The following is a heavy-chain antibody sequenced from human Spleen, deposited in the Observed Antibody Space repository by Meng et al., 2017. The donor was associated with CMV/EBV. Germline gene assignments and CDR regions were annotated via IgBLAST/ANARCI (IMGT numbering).Heavy chain of an antibody. CDR3: ARDALQLRHNWSDP. V-gene: IGHV1-2*02. CDR2: VSPSTGGS. CDR1: GYGFTVFY. D-gene: IGHD6-13*01. Sequence: ASVKVSCKASGYGFTVFYMHWLRQAPGHGLEWMGWVSPSTGGSRIAQKFQGRVTMTRDMSINTAYMEVTGLTSDDTAVYYCARDALQLRHNWSDPWGQGTLVTVSS. J-gene: IGHJ5*02.